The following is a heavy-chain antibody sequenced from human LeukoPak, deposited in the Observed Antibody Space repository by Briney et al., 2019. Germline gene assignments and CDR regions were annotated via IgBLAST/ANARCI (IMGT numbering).Heavy chain of an antibody. V-gene: IGHV4-34*01. D-gene: IGHD3-10*01. Sequence: SETLSLTCPVYGRSFSGYYWSWIRQPPGKGLEWIGEINHSGTTNYHPSLKSRATISVDPSKNQFSLKLSSVTAADTAVYYCARGARLWFGELLQPRYYYGMDVWGQGTTVTVSS. CDR1: GRSFSGYY. CDR3: ARGARLWFGELLQPRYYYGMDV. J-gene: IGHJ6*02. CDR2: INHSGTT.